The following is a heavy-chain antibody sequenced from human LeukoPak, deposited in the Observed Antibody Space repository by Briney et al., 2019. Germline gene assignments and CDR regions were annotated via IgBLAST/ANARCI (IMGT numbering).Heavy chain of an antibody. CDR1: GFTFDDYG. Sequence: AGGSLRLSCAASGFTFDDYGMSWVRQAPGKGLEWVSSISSGSSFMYYADSVKGRFTISGDNAKNSLYLQMNSLRAKDTALYYCARDYYDSSGSSWFDPWGQGTLVTVSS. CDR2: ISSGSSFM. J-gene: IGHJ5*02. D-gene: IGHD3-22*01. CDR3: ARDYYDSSGSSWFDP. V-gene: IGHV3-21*01.